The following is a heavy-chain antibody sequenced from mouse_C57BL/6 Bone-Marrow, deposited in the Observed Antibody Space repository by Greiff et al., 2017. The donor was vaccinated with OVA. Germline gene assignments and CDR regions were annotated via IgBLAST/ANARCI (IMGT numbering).Heavy chain of an antibody. V-gene: IGHV5-17*01. CDR2: ISSGSSTI. Sequence: EVQGVESGGGLVKPGGSLKLSCAASGFTFSDYGMHWVRQAPEKGLEWVAYISSGSSTIYYADTVKGRFTISRDNAKNTLFLQMTSLRSEDTAMYYCARGGTGTPYYYAMDYWGQGTLVTVSS. CDR1: GFTFSDYG. D-gene: IGHD4-1*01. CDR3: ARGGTGTPYYYAMDY. J-gene: IGHJ4*01.